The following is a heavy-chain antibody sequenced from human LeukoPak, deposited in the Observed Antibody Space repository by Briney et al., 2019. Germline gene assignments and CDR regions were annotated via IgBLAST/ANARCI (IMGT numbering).Heavy chain of an antibody. CDR1: GFTFSSYW. J-gene: IGHJ4*02. Sequence: GGSLRLSCGASGFTFSSYWMHWVRQAPGKGLEWVSSISSSSSYIYYADSVKGRSTISRDNAKNSLYLQMNSLRAEDTAVYYCARRVPADYGSGSYSDYWGQGTLVTVSS. V-gene: IGHV3-21*01. D-gene: IGHD3-10*01. CDR3: ARRVPADYGSGSYSDY. CDR2: ISSSSSYI.